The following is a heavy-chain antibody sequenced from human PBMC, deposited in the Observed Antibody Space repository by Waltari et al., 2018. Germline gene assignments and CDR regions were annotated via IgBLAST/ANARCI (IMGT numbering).Heavy chain of an antibody. Sequence: EVQLVESGGGLVQPGGSLRLSCAASGFTFSSYWMHWVRQAPGTGVGWVSRINSDGRSTNNAESVKGRFNISRDNAKNTLYLQMNSLGAEDTAVYYCAREGWFGELSVYYGMDVWGQGTTVTVSS. V-gene: IGHV3-74*01. D-gene: IGHD3-10*01. CDR1: GFTFSSYW. CDR3: AREGWFGELSVYYGMDV. CDR2: INSDGRST. J-gene: IGHJ6*02.